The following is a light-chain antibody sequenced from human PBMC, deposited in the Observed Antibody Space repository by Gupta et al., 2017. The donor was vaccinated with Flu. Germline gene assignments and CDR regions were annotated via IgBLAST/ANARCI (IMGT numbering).Light chain of an antibody. J-gene: IGKJ1*01. CDR3: QQYNSYCT. CDR2: KAS. Sequence: DIQMTQSPSNLSASVGDRVTITCRASQSISSWLAWYQQKPGKAPKLLIYKASSLESGVPSRFSGSGSGTEFTLTISSLQPDDFATYYCQQYNSYCTFGQGTKVEIK. CDR1: QSISSW. V-gene: IGKV1-5*03.